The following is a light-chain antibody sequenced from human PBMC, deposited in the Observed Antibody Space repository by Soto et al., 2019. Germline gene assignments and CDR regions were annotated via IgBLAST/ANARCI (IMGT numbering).Light chain of an antibody. CDR2: GAS. J-gene: IGKJ2*01. Sequence: EIVLTQSPGTLSLSPGERATLSCRASQSVSSPYLAWYQQKPGQAPRLLIYGASSRANGIPDRFSGSGSGKDFTLTISRLEPEDFAVYYCQRYDISPFPFGQGTKLEIK. CDR3: QRYDISPFP. CDR1: QSVSSPY. V-gene: IGKV3-20*01.